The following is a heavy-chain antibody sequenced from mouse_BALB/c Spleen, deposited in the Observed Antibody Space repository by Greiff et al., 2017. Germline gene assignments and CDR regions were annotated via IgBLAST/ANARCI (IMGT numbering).Heavy chain of an antibody. CDR2: IYPGNSDT. CDR1: GYTFTSYW. CDR3: TRCYYYGSSYHFDV. D-gene: IGHD1-1*01. J-gene: IGHJ1*01. Sequence: VQLQQSGTVLARPGASVKMSCKASGYTFTSYWMHWVKQRPGQGLEWIGAIYPGNSDTSYNQKFKGKAKLTAVTSTSTAYMELSSLTNEDSAVYYCTRCYYYGSSYHFDVWGAGTTVTVSS. V-gene: IGHV1-5*01.